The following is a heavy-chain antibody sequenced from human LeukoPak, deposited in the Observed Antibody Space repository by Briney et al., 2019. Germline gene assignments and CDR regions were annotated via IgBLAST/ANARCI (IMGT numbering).Heavy chain of an antibody. V-gene: IGHV4-59*01. J-gene: IGHJ3*02. D-gene: IGHD6-19*01. CDR2: IYYSVTT. CDR3: ARGYTSGWSPALDI. CDR1: GGSISSYY. Sequence: SETLSLTCTVPGGSISSYYWSWIRQTPGKGLEWLGYIYYSVTTNYNSSLKSRVTISVDTSKNQISLRLTSVTAADTAVYYCARGYTSGWSPALDIWGQGTMVTVSS.